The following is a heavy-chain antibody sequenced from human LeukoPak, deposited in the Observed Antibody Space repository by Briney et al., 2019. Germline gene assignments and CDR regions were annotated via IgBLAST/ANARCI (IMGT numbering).Heavy chain of an antibody. D-gene: IGHD1-26*01. Sequence: GGSLRLSCAASGFTFSSYAMSWVRQAPGKGLEWVSAISGSGGSTYYADSVKGRFTISRDNSKNTLYLQMNSLRAEDTAVYYCAKVPRPVVGATLGYWGQGTLVTVSS. V-gene: IGHV3-23*01. J-gene: IGHJ4*02. CDR3: AKVPRPVVGATLGY. CDR1: GFTFSSYA. CDR2: ISGSGGST.